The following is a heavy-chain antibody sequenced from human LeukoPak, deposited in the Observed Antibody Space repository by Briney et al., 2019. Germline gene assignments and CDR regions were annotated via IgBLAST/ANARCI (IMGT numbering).Heavy chain of an antibody. CDR3: TREPAT. Sequence: SETLSLTCTVSGGSISSGDYYWSWIRQPPGKGLEWIGYIYYSGSTYYNPSFQSRVTISVDTSKSQFHLKMQSVTAADTAVYYCTREPATWGQGTLVIVSS. V-gene: IGHV4-30-4*01. CDR2: IYYSGST. D-gene: IGHD2-2*01. CDR1: GGSISSGDYY. J-gene: IGHJ5*02.